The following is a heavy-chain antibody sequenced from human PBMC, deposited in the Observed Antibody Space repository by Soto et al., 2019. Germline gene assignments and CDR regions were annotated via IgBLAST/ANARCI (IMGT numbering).Heavy chain of an antibody. CDR3: ARDRGGYDRLYYYHGLXV. D-gene: IGHD5-12*01. J-gene: IGHJ6*02. Sequence: PGGSLRLSCAASGFTFSDYYMSWIRQAPGKGLEYISYISSSSGSTNYADSVKGRFTISRDNAKNSLYLQMSSLRAEDTAVYYCARDRGGYDRLYYYHGLXVWGQGTTVTVSS. CDR2: ISSSSGST. V-gene: IGHV3-11*06. CDR1: GFTFSDYY.